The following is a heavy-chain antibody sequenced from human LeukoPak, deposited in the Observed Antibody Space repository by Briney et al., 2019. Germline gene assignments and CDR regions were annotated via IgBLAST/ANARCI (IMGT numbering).Heavy chain of an antibody. D-gene: IGHD3-10*01. CDR1: GFTFSTYS. CDR2: ISSDGIYS. V-gene: IGHV3-21*06. CDR3: ASGEVWFDP. Sequence: GGSLRLSCAASGFTFSTYSMNWVREAPGKGLEWVSCISSDGIYSYYADSVKGRFTISRDNAKNSLYLQMNSLRAEDTAVYYCASGEVWFDPWGQGTLVTVSA. J-gene: IGHJ5*02.